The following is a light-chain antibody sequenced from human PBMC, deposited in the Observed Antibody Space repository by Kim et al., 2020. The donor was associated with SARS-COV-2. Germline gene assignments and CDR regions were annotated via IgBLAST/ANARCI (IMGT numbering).Light chain of an antibody. CDR1: QGISSA. CDR2: DAS. V-gene: IGKV1D-13*01. Sequence: SASVRDRVTITCRASQGISSALAWYQQKPGKAPKLLIYDASSLESGVPSRFSGSGSGTDFTLTISSLQPEDFATYYCQQFNNYLTFGGGTKVDIK. CDR3: QQFNNYLT. J-gene: IGKJ4*01.